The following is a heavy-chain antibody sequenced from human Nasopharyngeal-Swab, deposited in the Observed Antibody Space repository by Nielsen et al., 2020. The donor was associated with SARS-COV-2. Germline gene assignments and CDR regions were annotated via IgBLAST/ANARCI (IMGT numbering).Heavy chain of an antibody. D-gene: IGHD2-15*01. CDR1: GYTFTNYS. CDR3: ARADGAIYSDGMDV. CDR2: ISPSGGDT. J-gene: IGHJ6*02. Sequence: ASVKVSCKASGYTFTNYSMHWVRQAPGQRPEWMGWISPSGGDTKYSQKFQDRVTITTDTSASTGYMDLSSLTSEDTAVYYCARADGAIYSDGMDVWGQGTTVTVS. V-gene: IGHV1-3*01.